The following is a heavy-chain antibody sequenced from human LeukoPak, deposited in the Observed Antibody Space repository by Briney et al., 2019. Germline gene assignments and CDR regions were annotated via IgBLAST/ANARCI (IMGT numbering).Heavy chain of an antibody. CDR1: GGSISNYY. CDR2: IYYTGGT. V-gene: IGHV4-59*08. J-gene: IGHJ5*02. CDR3: ARRMAAAVWFDP. D-gene: IGHD6-13*01. Sequence: SETLSLTCTVSGGSISNYYWSWIRQPPGKGLEWIGYIYYTGGTNYNPSLKSRVTISLDTSKNQFSLKLNSVTAADTAVYYCARRMAAAVWFDPWGQGIPVTVSS.